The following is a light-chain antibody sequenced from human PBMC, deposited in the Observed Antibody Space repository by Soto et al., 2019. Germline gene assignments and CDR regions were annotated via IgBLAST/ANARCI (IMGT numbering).Light chain of an antibody. V-gene: IGKV3-11*01. Sequence: EIVLTQSPATLSLSPGERATLSCRASQSVNTYLAWYHQKPGQAPRLLIYDASNRASGIPARFSGSGSGTDFTLTISGLEPEDFAIYYCQQRINWPLTFGGGTKVEIK. J-gene: IGKJ4*01. CDR1: QSVNTY. CDR2: DAS. CDR3: QQRINWPLT.